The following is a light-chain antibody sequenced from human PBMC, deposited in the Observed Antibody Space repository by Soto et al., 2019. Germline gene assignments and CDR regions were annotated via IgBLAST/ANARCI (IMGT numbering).Light chain of an antibody. CDR2: AAS. CDR3: QEYGSSRT. Sequence: EIVLTQSPGTLSLSPGERATLSCRASQSVSTNYLAWYQQRPGQASRLLISAASNRATGIPDRFSGGGSGTDFTLTIRSLEPEDFAVYYCQEYGSSRTFGQGTRVEIK. V-gene: IGKV3-20*01. CDR1: QSVSTNY. J-gene: IGKJ1*01.